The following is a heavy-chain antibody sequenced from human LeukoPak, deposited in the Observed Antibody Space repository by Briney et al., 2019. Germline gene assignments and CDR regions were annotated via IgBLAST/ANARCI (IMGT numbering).Heavy chain of an antibody. D-gene: IGHD3-22*01. CDR3: AKDFYESSGYSFDY. J-gene: IGHJ4*01. V-gene: IGHV3-74*01. CDR1: GFTFTTYW. Sequence: AGGSLRLSCAASGFTFTTYWMHWVRQAPGKGLVWVSHINSDGSITSYADSVKGRFTISRDNAKNTLYLQMDSLRAEDTAIYYCAKDFYESSGYSFDYWGHGTLVAVSS. CDR2: INSDGSIT.